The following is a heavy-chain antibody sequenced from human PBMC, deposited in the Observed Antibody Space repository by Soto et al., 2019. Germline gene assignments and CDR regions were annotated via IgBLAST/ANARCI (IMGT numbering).Heavy chain of an antibody. CDR2: ITTTSSTM. J-gene: IGHJ6*02. CDR3: ARDSSGRQYYGMDV. CDR1: GXIFSDYS. V-gene: IGHV3-48*02. D-gene: IGHD3-22*01. Sequence: GXIFSDYSMNWVRQAPGKGLEWISYITTTSSTMYYADSVKGRFTISRDNAKNSLYLQMNSLRDEDTAVYYCARDSSGRQYYGMDVWGQGTTVTVSS.